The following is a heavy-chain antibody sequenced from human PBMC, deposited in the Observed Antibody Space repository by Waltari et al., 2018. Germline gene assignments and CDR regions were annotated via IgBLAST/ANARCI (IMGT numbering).Heavy chain of an antibody. CDR3: AKGGPGALVNYFDY. V-gene: IGHV3-23*01. Sequence: EVQLLESGGGLVQPGGSLRLSCAASGFTFSSYAMSWVRQAPGKGLEGVSAISGSGGSTYYAEYVKGRFTISRDNSKNTLYLQMNSLRAEDTAVYYGAKGGPGALVNYFDYWGQGTLVTVSS. CDR1: GFTFSSYA. D-gene: IGHD1-26*01. CDR2: ISGSGGST. J-gene: IGHJ4*02.